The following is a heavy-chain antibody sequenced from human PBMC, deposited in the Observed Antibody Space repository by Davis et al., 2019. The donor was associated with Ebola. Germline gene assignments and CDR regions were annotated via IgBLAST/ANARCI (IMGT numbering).Heavy chain of an antibody. CDR2: ISSSSSTI. D-gene: IGHD5-24*01. V-gene: IGHV3-48*02. CDR3: ARADGYQILSSRY. CDR1: GFTFSSYS. Sequence: GESLKISCAASGFTFSSYSMNWVRQAPGKGLEWVSYISSSSSTIYYADSVKGRFTISRDNAKNSLYLQMNSLRDKDTAVYYCARADGYQILSSRYWGQGTLVTVSS. J-gene: IGHJ4*02.